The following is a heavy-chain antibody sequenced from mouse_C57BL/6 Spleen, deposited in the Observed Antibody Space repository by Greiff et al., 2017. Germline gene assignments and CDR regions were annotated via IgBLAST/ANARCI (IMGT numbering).Heavy chain of an antibody. D-gene: IGHD1-1*01. CDR1: GFTFSDYY. Sequence: EVQGVESGGGLVQPGGSLKLSCAASGFTFSDYYMYWVRQTPEKRLEWVAYISNGGGSTYYPDTVKGRFTISRDNAKNTLYLQMSRLKSEDTAMYYCARHYGSSYLDYWGKGTTLTVSS. CDR3: ARHYGSSYLDY. CDR2: ISNGGGST. V-gene: IGHV5-12*01. J-gene: IGHJ2*01.